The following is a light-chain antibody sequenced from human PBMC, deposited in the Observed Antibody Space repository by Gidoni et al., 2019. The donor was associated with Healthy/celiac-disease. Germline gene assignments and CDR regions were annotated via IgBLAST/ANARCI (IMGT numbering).Light chain of an antibody. CDR2: AAS. J-gene: IGKJ1*01. V-gene: IGKV1-8*01. Sequence: AIRMTQSPSSFSASTGDRVTITCRASQGISSDLAWYQQKPGNAPKLLIYAASTLQSGVPSRFSGSGSGTDFTLTLSCLQSEDFATDYCQQYYSYPRTFGQGTKVEIK. CDR1: QGISSD. CDR3: QQYYSYPRT.